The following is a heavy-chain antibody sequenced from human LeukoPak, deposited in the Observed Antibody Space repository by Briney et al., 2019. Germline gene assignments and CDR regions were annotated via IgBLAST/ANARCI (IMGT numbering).Heavy chain of an antibody. CDR3: AKDKNSYSTTWYGGSDY. D-gene: IGHD6-13*01. CDR1: GFTFSSYG. V-gene: IGHV3-30*18. CDR2: ISYDGSNK. J-gene: IGHJ4*02. Sequence: GGSLRLSCAASGFTFSSYGMHWVRQAPGKGLEWVAVISYDGSNKYYADSVKGRFTISRDNSKNTLYLQMNSLRAEDTAVYYCAKDKNSYSTTWYGGSDYWGQGTLVTVSS.